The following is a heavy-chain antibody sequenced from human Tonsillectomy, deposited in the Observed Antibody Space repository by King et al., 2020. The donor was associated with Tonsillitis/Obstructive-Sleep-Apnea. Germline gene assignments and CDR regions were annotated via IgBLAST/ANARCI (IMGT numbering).Heavy chain of an antibody. V-gene: IGHV1-2*02. J-gene: IGHJ6*02. CDR3: ARLPTCSGGSCSDYYYYYGMDV. CDR1: GYTFTDYY. Sequence: QLVQSGAEVKKPGASVKVSCKASGYTFTDYYMHWVRQAPGQGLEWMGWINPNSGGTNYAQQFQGRVTMTRETSISTAYMELSRLRSDDTDVYYWARLPTCSGGSCSDYYYYYGMDVWGQGTTVTVSS. D-gene: IGHD2-15*01. CDR2: INPNSGGT.